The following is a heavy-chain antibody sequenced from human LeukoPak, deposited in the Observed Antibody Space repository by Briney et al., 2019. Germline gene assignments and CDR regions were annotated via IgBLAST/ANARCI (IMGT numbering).Heavy chain of an antibody. V-gene: IGHV3-21*01. CDR3: ARGWGAAAATPRGY. CDR2: ISSSSSYI. J-gene: IGHJ4*02. Sequence: GGSLRLFCAASGFTFSSYSMNWVRHAPGKGLEWGSSISSSSSYIYYADSVKGRFTISRDNAKNSLYLQMNSLRAEDTAVYYCARGWGAAAATPRGYWGQGTLVTVSS. CDR1: GFTFSSYS. D-gene: IGHD6-13*01.